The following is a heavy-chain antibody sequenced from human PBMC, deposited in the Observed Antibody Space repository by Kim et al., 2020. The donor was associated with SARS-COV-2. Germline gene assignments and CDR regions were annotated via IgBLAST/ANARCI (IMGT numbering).Heavy chain of an antibody. D-gene: IGHD2-2*01. CDR3: ARDNGYCSSTSCPQYYYGMDV. CDR1: GFTFSSYS. CDR2: ISSSSSYI. J-gene: IGHJ6*02. V-gene: IGHV3-21*01. Sequence: GGSLRLSCAASGFTFSSYSMNWVRQAPGKGLEWVSSISSSSSYIYYADSVKGRFTISRDNAKNSLYLQMNSLRAEDTAVYYCARDNGYCSSTSCPQYYYGMDVWGQGTTVTVSS.